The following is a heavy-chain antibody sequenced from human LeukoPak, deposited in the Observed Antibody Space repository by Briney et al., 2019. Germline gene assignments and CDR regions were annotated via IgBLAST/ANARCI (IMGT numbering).Heavy chain of an antibody. Sequence: GGSLRLSCVASGFAFSNYAMSWVRQAPGKGLEWVSAITGSGTSTYYADSLKGRFTISRDNSKNTVFLQMNSLRHEDTAIYYCVIWGDYDVLTGYYVPDYWGQGTLVTVSS. J-gene: IGHJ4*02. CDR1: GFAFSNYA. D-gene: IGHD3-9*01. V-gene: IGHV3-23*01. CDR2: ITGSGTST. CDR3: VIWGDYDVLTGYYVPDY.